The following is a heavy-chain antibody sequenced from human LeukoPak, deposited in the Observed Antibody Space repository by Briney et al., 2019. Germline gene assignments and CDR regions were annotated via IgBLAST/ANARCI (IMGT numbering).Heavy chain of an antibody. CDR3: ARDWRYCSVGSCSYYFDY. CDR2: IYTSGST. V-gene: IGHV4-4*07. CDR1: GVSISSHY. J-gene: IGHJ4*02. Sequence: SETLSLTCSVSGVSISSHYWSWIRQPAGEGLEWIGRIYTSGSTNYNPSLNSRVTISVDESKNHLSLNLSSVTAADTAFYYCARDWRYCSVGSCSYYFDYWGQGALVTVSS. D-gene: IGHD2-15*01.